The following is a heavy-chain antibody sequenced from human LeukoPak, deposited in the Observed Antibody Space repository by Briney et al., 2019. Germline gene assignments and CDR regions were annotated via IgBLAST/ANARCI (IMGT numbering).Heavy chain of an antibody. CDR1: GFTFSDYY. CDR2: ISSGDNSI. CDR3: AKLGPTTWDYFGK. Sequence: GGSLRLSCAASGFTFSDYYMSWVRQAPGKGLEWVSYISSGDNSIYSADSVKGRFTISRDDAKNSLYLQMNSLRAEDTAVYYCAKLGPTTWDYFGKWGHGTLVTVSS. D-gene: IGHD1-26*01. V-gene: IGHV3-11*01. J-gene: IGHJ4*01.